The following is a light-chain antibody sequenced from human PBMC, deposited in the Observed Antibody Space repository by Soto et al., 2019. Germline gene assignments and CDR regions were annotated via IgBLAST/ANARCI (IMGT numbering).Light chain of an antibody. CDR2: EVT. CDR3: NAYAASGNLWV. V-gene: IGLV2-8*01. J-gene: IGLJ3*02. CDR1: SSDVGGYNY. Sequence: QSVLTQPPSASGSPGQSVTISCTGTSSDVGGYNYVSWYQQHPGKAPKLMIYEVTQRPSGVPNRFSGSKSGNTASLTVAGLQAEDEADYYCNAYAASGNLWVFGRGTKLTVL.